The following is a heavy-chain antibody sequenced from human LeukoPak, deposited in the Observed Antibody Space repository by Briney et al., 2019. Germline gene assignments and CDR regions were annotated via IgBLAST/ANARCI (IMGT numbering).Heavy chain of an antibody. V-gene: IGHV1-2*02. J-gene: IGHJ4*02. CDR2: IKPNSGVT. D-gene: IGHD2-21*02. Sequence: ASVKVSCKTSGYTFATYFMHWVRQAPGQGLEWMGYIKPNSGVTNYAQKFRGRVTMTWDTSISTAYTELSGLTSDDTAIYYCARPTYCGSNCYFNFDYWGQGTLVTVSS. CDR3: ARPTYCGSNCYFNFDY. CDR1: GYTFATYF.